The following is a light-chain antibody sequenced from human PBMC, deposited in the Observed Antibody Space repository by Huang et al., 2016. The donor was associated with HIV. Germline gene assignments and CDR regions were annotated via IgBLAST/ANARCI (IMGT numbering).Light chain of an antibody. V-gene: IGKV3-20*01. CDR2: GTS. J-gene: IGKJ1*01. CDR1: QRVSRSY. CDR3: QQYGSLSWT. Sequence: EIVLTQSPGTLSLSPGERATLSCRASQRVSRSYLAWYQQKPGQAPRLLIYGTSSRATGIPDRFSGSGSGTDFTLTIGRLEPEDLAVYYCQQYGSLSWTFGQGTKVEIK.